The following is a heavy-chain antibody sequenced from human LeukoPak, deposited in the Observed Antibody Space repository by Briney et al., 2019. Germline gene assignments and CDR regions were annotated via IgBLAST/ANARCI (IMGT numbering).Heavy chain of an antibody. CDR2: IKQDGSER. Sequence: GGSLRLSCAASGFTFSSYWMSWVRQAPGKGLEWVANIKQDGSERYYVGSVKGRFTLSRDNAKNSLYLQMNSLRAEDTAVYYCARTPPNYSGDASDIWGQGTMVTVSS. CDR1: GFTFSSYW. CDR3: ARTPPNYSGDASDI. D-gene: IGHD5-24*01. V-gene: IGHV3-7*01. J-gene: IGHJ3*02.